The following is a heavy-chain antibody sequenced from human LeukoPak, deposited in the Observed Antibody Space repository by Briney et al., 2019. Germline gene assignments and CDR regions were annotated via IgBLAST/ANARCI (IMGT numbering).Heavy chain of an antibody. V-gene: IGHV4-4*07. D-gene: IGHD5-18*01. J-gene: IGHJ4*02. CDR2: IYTNGGT. Sequence: SETLSLTCTVSGDSISSYYWSWIRQPAGKGLEWIGRIYTNGGTNYNPSLKSRVTMSVDTSKSQISLKLNSVTAADTAVYYCAGSGYNYDYYFDYWGQGTLVTVSS. CDR3: AGSGYNYDYYFDY. CDR1: GDSISSYY.